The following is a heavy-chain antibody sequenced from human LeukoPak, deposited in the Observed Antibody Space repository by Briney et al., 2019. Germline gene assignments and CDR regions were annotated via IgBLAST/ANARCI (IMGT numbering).Heavy chain of an antibody. V-gene: IGHV4-34*01. CDR2: IYYSGST. CDR3: ARHYGP. D-gene: IGHD3-16*01. CDR1: GGSFSGYY. J-gene: IGHJ4*02. Sequence: SETLSLTCAVYGGSFSGYYWSWIRQPPGKGLEWIGSIYYSGSTYYNPSLKSRVTISVDTSKNQFSLKLSSVTAAVTAVYYCARHYGPWGQGTLVTVSS.